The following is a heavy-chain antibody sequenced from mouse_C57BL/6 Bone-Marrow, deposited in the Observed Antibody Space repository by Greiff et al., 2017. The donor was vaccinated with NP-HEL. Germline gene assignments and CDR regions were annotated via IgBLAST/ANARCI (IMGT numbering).Heavy chain of an antibody. V-gene: IGHV5-6*01. Sequence: EVQLQQSGGDLVKPGGSLKLSCAASGFTFSSYGMSWVRQTPDKRLEWVATISSGGSYTYYPDSVKGRFTISRANAKNTLYLQMSSLKSEDAAMYYCASPITTVVGRFAYWGQGTLVTVSA. CDR3: ASPITTVVGRFAY. CDR1: GFTFSSYG. CDR2: ISSGGSYT. J-gene: IGHJ3*01. D-gene: IGHD1-1*01.